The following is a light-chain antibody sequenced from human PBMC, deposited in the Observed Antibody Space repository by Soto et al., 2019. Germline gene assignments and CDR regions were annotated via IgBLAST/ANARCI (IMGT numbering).Light chain of an antibody. V-gene: IGKV3-20*01. Sequence: EIGLTQSPGTLSLSPGERATLSCRASQSVSSSYLAWYQQKPGQAPRLLIYGASSRATGITDRFSGSGSGTDFTLTIGRLEPEDFAVYYCQQYGSSPRTFGQGTKVEIK. CDR3: QQYGSSPRT. CDR2: GAS. J-gene: IGKJ1*01. CDR1: QSVSSSY.